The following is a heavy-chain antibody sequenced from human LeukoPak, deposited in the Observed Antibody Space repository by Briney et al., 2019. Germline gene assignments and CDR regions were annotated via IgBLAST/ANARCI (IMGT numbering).Heavy chain of an antibody. Sequence: GGSLRLSCAASGFTVSSNYMSWVRQAPGKGLEWVSAISGSGGSTYYADSVKGRFTISRDNSKNTLYLQMNSLRAEDTAVYYCARGVGSGSRLRAGDYWGQGTLVTVSS. CDR2: ISGSGGST. CDR3: ARGVGSGSRLRAGDY. V-gene: IGHV3-53*01. J-gene: IGHJ4*02. D-gene: IGHD1-26*01. CDR1: GFTVSSNY.